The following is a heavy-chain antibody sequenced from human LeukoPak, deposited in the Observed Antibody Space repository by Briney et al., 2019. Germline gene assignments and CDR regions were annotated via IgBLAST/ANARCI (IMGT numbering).Heavy chain of an antibody. J-gene: IGHJ5*02. Sequence: ASVKVSCKASGYTFTGYYMHWVRQAPGQGLEWMGWINPNSGGTNYAQKFQGRVTMTRDTSISTAYMELSRLGSDDTAVYYCARSDITIFGVATNWFDPWGQGTLVTVSS. D-gene: IGHD3-3*01. CDR2: INPNSGGT. CDR3: ARSDITIFGVATNWFDP. CDR1: GYTFTGYY. V-gene: IGHV1-2*02.